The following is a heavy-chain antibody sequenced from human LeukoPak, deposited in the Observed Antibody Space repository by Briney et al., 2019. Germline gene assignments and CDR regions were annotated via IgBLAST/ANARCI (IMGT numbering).Heavy chain of an antibody. CDR3: ARERDPSPYYFDY. V-gene: IGHV4-31*03. CDR2: IYYSGST. J-gene: IGHJ4*02. Sequence: SETLPLTCTVSGGSISSGGYYWSWIRQHPGKGLEWIGYIYYSGSTYYNPSLKSRVTISVDTSKNQFSLKLSSVTAADTAVYYCARERDPSPYYFDYWGQGTLVTVSS. CDR1: GGSISSGGYY.